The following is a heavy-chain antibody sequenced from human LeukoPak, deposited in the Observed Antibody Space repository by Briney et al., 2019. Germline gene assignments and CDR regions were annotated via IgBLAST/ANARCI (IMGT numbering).Heavy chain of an antibody. CDR3: ARDFYSYYYYYMDV. J-gene: IGHJ6*03. CDR1: GGSISSGSYY. V-gene: IGHV4-61*02. CDR2: IYTSGST. Sequence: SETLSLTCTVSGGSISSGSYYWSWIRQPAGKGLEWIGRIYTSGSTNYNPSLKSRVTISVDTSKNQFSLKLSSVTAADTAVYYCARDFYSYYYYYMDVWGKGTTVTISS. D-gene: IGHD4-11*01.